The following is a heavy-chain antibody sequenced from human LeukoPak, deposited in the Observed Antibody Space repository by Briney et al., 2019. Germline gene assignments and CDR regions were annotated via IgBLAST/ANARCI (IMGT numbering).Heavy chain of an antibody. CDR2: IYYSGST. J-gene: IGHJ6*02. Sequence: SETLSLTCTVSGGSISSYYWSWIRQPPGKRLEWIGYIYYSGSTNYNPSLKSRVTISVDTSKNQFSLKLSSVTAADTAVYYCARQTGTTRYGMDVWGQGTTVTVSS. CDR1: GGSISSYY. D-gene: IGHD1-7*01. V-gene: IGHV4-59*08. CDR3: ARQTGTTRYGMDV.